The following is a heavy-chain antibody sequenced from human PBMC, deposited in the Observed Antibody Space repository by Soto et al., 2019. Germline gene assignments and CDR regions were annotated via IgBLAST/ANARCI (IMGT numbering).Heavy chain of an antibody. D-gene: IGHD3-22*01. CDR3: STRAYDTNGYYRFDP. CDR2: INHSGRV. Sequence: SETLSLTCAVYGGSFSGHSWTWIRQSPGKGLEWIGDINHSGRVNYSPSLKSRVTISLDTSKNQFSLTLSAVTAADTAVYYCSTRAYDTNGYYRFDPWGQGTLVTVSS. J-gene: IGHJ5*01. CDR1: GGSFSGHS. V-gene: IGHV4-34*01.